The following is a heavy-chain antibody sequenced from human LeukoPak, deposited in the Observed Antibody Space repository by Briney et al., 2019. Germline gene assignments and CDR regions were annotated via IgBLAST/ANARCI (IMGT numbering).Heavy chain of an antibody. J-gene: IGHJ6*03. Sequence: GGSLRLSCAASGFTFSSSAMSWVRQAPGKGLEWVSSISGSGASTYYADSVKGRFTISRDNSKNTLYLQMNSLRAGDTAVYYCAKGAYGSGSYYYYYYYMDVWGKGTTVTVSS. D-gene: IGHD3-10*01. CDR3: AKGAYGSGSYYYYYYYMDV. CDR1: GFTFSSSA. CDR2: ISGSGAST. V-gene: IGHV3-23*01.